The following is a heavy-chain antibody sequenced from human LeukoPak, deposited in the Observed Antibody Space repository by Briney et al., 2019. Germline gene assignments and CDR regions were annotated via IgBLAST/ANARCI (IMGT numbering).Heavy chain of an antibody. CDR2: IYHSGST. CDR3: ARRYCSGGSCYFDY. D-gene: IGHD2-15*01. J-gene: IGHJ4*02. V-gene: IGHV4-30-2*01. CDR1: GGSISSGGYS. Sequence: KTSQTLSLTCAVSGGSISSGGYSWSWIRQPPGKGLEWIGYIYHSGSTYYNPSLKSRVTISVDRSKNQFSLKLSSVTAADTAVYYYARRYCSGGSCYFDYWGQGTLVTVSS.